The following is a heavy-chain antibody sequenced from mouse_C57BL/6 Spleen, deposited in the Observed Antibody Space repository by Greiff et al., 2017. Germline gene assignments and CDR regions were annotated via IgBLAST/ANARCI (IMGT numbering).Heavy chain of an antibody. D-gene: IGHD2-3*01. J-gene: IGHJ2*01. CDR3: ARGGIYDGYNYFDY. CDR2: ISSGGSYT. CDR1: GFTFSSYG. V-gene: IGHV5-6*01. Sequence: DVHLVESGGDLVKPGGSLKLSCAASGFTFSSYGMSWVRQTPDKRLEWVATISSGGSYTYYPDSVKGRFTISRDNAKNTLYLQMSSLKSEDTAMYYCARGGIYDGYNYFDYRGQGTTLTVSS.